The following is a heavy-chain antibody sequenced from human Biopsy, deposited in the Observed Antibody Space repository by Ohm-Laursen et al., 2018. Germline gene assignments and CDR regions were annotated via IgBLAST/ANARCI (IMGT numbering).Heavy chain of an antibody. CDR3: ARGGIAVAGTNFDY. J-gene: IGHJ4*02. CDR2: IYSGGST. D-gene: IGHD6-19*01. CDR1: GFTFTSYA. V-gene: IGHV3-66*01. Sequence: SLRLSCTASGFTFTSYAMHWVRQAPGKGLECVSVIYSGGSTYYADSVKGRFTISRDNSKNTLYLQMNSLRAEDTAVYYCARGGIAVAGTNFDYWGQGTLVTVSS.